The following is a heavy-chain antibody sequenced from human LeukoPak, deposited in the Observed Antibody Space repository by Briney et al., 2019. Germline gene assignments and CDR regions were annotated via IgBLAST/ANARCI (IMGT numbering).Heavy chain of an antibody. J-gene: IGHJ4*02. CDR3: ATTYYYDSSGYLEGVYFDY. D-gene: IGHD3-22*01. V-gene: IGHV3-30-3*01. Sequence: GGSLRLSCAASGFTFSSYAMHWVRQAPGKGLEWVAVISYDGSNKYYADSVKGRFTISRDNSKNTLYLQMNSLRAEDTAVYYRATTYYYDSSGYLEGVYFDYWGQGTLVTVSS. CDR1: GFTFSSYA. CDR2: ISYDGSNK.